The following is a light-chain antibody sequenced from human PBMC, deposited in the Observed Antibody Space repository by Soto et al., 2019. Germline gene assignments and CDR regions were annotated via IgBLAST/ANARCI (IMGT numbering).Light chain of an antibody. CDR3: QQYYTWPRT. CDR2: GAS. CDR1: QSVSTN. J-gene: IGKJ1*01. Sequence: EIVMTQSPGTLSVSPWVGATLSCRASQSVSTNLAWYQQKPDQAPRLLIYGASTTATGMPARFSGSVSGTEFTLTISSRQSEDFAVYYCQQYYTWPRTCGQGTRVEIK. V-gene: IGKV3-15*01.